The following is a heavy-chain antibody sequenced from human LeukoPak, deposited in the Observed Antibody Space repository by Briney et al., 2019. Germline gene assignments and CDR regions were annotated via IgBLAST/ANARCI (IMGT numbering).Heavy chain of an antibody. J-gene: IGHJ4*02. CDR3: AKDGNWARFED. D-gene: IGHD7-27*01. CDR1: GFIFGHYG. CDR2: ITSRSTT. Sequence: GGSLRLSCAASGFIFGHYGMNWVRQAPGKGLEWVSGITSRSTTYYADSVKGRFTISRDNSKNMVWLQINSPTAEDTATYYCAKDGNWARFEDWGQGTPVTVSS. V-gene: IGHV3-23*01.